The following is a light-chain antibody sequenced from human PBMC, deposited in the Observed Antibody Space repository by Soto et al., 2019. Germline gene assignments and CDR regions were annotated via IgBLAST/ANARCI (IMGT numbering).Light chain of an antibody. CDR1: QSVSANS. J-gene: IGKJ5*01. V-gene: IGKV3-20*01. CDR3: QQYGSSPLT. Sequence: IVLTQAPGTLSLSPGERASLSCRASQSVSANSLAWYQQKPGQAPRLLIYAASSRATGIPDRFSGSGSGTDFTLSISRVETEDFAVYYCQQYGSSPLTFGGGTRLEIK. CDR2: AAS.